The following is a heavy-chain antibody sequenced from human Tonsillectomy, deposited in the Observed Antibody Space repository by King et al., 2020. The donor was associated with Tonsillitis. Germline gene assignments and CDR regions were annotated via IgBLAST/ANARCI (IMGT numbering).Heavy chain of an antibody. D-gene: IGHD3-22*01. V-gene: IGHV1-2*02. CDR2: INPNSGDT. CDR1: GDAFTGHF. Sequence: QLVQSGAELRKPGASVTVSCRPSGDAFTGHFVHWVRQAPGQGLEWMGWINPNSGDTHYAPSFQGRVTLSGDVSSTTAYMGLSSLRPDDTAVYYCATNAIESDTSAYRDFRHWGQGTLVTVSS. J-gene: IGHJ1*01. CDR3: ATNAIESDTSAYRDFRH.